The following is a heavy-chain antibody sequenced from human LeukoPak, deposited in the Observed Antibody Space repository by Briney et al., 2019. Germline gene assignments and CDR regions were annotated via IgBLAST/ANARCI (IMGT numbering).Heavy chain of an antibody. CDR1: GFTVSSNY. V-gene: IGHV3-53*01. D-gene: IGHD3-3*01. J-gene: IGHJ4*02. CDR3: AANYDFWSGYPFDY. CDR2: IYSGGST. Sequence: GGSLRLSCAASGFTVSSNYMSWVRQAPGKGLEWVSVIYSGGSTYYADSVKGRFTISRDNSKNTLYLQMNSLRAEDTAVYYCAANYDFWSGYPFDYWGQGTLVTVSS.